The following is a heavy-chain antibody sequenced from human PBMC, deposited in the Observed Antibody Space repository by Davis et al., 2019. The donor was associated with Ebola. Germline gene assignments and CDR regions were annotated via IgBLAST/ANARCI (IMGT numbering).Heavy chain of an antibody. CDR3: ARVRGYRIYFDY. D-gene: IGHD5-18*01. Sequence: GESLKTSCAASGFTFSSYAMHWVRQAPGKGLEWVSVIYSGGSTYYADSVKGRFTISRDNSKNTLYLQMNSLRAEDTAVYYCARVRGYRIYFDYWGQGTLVTVSS. CDR1: GFTFSSYA. J-gene: IGHJ4*02. CDR2: IYSGGST. V-gene: IGHV3-66*01.